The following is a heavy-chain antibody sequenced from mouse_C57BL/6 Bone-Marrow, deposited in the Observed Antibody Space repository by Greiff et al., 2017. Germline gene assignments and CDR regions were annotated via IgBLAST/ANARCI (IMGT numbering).Heavy chain of an antibody. D-gene: IGHD2-3*01. Sequence: QVQLKESGAELARPGASVKLSCKASGYTFTSYGISWVKQRTGQGLEWIGEIYPRSGNTYYNEKFKGKDTLTADKSSSTAYMELRSLTSEDSAVYFCARGSWLLEMDYWGQGTSVTVSS. CDR1: GYTFTSYG. J-gene: IGHJ4*01. CDR3: ARGSWLLEMDY. CDR2: IYPRSGNT. V-gene: IGHV1-81*01.